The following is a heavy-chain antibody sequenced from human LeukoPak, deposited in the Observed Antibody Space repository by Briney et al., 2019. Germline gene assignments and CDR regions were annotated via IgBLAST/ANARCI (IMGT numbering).Heavy chain of an antibody. CDR2: ISGSGGST. CDR3: AKGVGNYDYVWGSYRLYYFDY. J-gene: IGHJ4*02. D-gene: IGHD3-16*02. CDR1: GFTFSSYA. Sequence: GGSLRLSCAASGFTFSSYAMSWVRQAPGKGLEWVSAISGSGGSTYYADSVKGRFTISRDNSKNTLYLQMNSLRAEDTAVYYCAKGVGNYDYVWGSYRLYYFDYWGQGTLVTVSS. V-gene: IGHV3-23*01.